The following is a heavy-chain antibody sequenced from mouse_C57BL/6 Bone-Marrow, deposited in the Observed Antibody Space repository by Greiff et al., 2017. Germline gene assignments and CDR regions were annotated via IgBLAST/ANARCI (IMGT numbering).Heavy chain of an antibody. V-gene: IGHV14-4*01. CDR3: ARRVDWGYWYFDV. CDR1: GFNIKDDY. D-gene: IGHD4-1*01. Sequence: VQLKQSGAELVRPGASVKLSCTASGFNIKDDYMHWVKQRPEQGLEWIGWIDPENGDTEYASKFQGKATITADTSSNTAYLQLSSLTSEDSAVYYCARRVDWGYWYFDVWGTGTTVTVSS. J-gene: IGHJ1*03. CDR2: IDPENGDT.